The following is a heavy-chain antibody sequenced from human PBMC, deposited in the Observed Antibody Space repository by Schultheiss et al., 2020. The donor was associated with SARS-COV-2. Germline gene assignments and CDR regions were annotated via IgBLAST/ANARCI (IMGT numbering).Heavy chain of an antibody. CDR3: ASISGYDYPYYFDY. D-gene: IGHD5-12*01. CDR1: GGSFSGYY. CDR2: VNNIATT. V-gene: IGHV4-59*01. Sequence: SQTLSLTCAVYGGSFSGYYWSWLRQPPGKGLEWIGYVNNIATTNYNPSLKSRVTISVDTSKNQFSLKLRSMTAADTAVYFCASISGYDYPYYFDYWGQGTLVTVSS. J-gene: IGHJ4*02.